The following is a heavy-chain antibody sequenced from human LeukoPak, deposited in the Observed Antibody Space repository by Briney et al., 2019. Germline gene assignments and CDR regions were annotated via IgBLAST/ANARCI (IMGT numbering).Heavy chain of an antibody. CDR2: ISSSSTYT. Sequence: GGSLRLSCAASGFTFSDYYMSWVRQAPGKGLEWVSSISSSSTYTKYADSVKGRFAISRDNAKNSLYLQMNSLRTEDTAVYYCARETVSGTVWGQRTLVTVSS. V-gene: IGHV3-11*06. CDR1: GFTFSDYY. D-gene: IGHD6-19*01. J-gene: IGHJ4*02. CDR3: ARETVSGTV.